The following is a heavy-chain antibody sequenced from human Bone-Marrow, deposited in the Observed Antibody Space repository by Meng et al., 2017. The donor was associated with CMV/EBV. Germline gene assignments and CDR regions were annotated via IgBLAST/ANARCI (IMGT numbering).Heavy chain of an antibody. CDR3: AREGAVAGYFDY. CDR1: GITFSSYA. D-gene: IGHD6-19*01. CDR2: ISYDGSNK. V-gene: IGHV3-30*04. J-gene: IGHJ4*02. Sequence: GESLKISCAASGITFSSYAMHWVRQAPGKGLEWVAVISYDGSNKYYADSVKGRFTISRDNSKNTLYLQMNSLRAEDTAVYYCAREGAVAGYFDYWGQGTLVTVSS.